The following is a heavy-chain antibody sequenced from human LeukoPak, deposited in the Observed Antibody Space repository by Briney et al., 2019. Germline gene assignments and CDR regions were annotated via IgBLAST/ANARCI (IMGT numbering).Heavy chain of an antibody. J-gene: IGHJ3*02. CDR2: MNPNSGNT. Sequence: ASVKVSCKASGYTFTSYDFNWVRQATGQGLEWMGWMNPNSGNTGYAQKFQGRVTMTRNTSISTAYMELSSLRSEDTAVYYCARGFYGSGSYYNGAFDIWGQGTMVTVSS. V-gene: IGHV1-8*01. D-gene: IGHD3-10*01. CDR1: GYTFTSYD. CDR3: ARGFYGSGSYYNGAFDI.